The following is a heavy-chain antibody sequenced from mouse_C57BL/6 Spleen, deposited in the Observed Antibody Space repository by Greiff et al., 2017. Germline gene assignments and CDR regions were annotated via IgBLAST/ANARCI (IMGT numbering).Heavy chain of an antibody. V-gene: IGHV5-17*01. J-gene: IGHJ1*03. Sequence: EVMLVESGGGLVKPGGSLKLSCAASGFTFSDYGMHWVRQAPEKGLEWVAYISSGSSTIYYADTVKGRFTISRDNAKNTLFLQMTSLRSEDTAMYYCARRNYYGSSYGWYFDVWGTGTTVTVSS. CDR3: ARRNYYGSSYGWYFDV. CDR1: GFTFSDYG. D-gene: IGHD1-1*01. CDR2: ISSGSSTI.